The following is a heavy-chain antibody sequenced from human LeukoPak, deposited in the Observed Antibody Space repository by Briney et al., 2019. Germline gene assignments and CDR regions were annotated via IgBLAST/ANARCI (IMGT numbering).Heavy chain of an antibody. D-gene: IGHD2-15*01. J-gene: IGHJ6*03. CDR1: GFTFSSYG. CDR3: ARDRGGGHMDV. V-gene: IGHV3-30*03. CDR2: ISYDGSNK. Sequence: GGSLRLSCAASGFTFSSYGMHWVRQAPGKGLEWVAVISYDGSNKYYADSVKGRFTISRDNSKHTLYLQMNSLRAEDTAVYYCARDRGGGHMDVWGKGTTVTISS.